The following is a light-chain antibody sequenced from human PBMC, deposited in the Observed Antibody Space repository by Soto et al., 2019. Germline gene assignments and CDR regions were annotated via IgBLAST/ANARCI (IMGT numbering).Light chain of an antibody. CDR2: AAS. V-gene: IGKV1-17*02. Sequence: DIQMTQSPSSLSASVGDRVIITCRASQSIRIYLNWYQKKPGKAPKLLIYAASSLQSGVPSRFSGSGSGTEFTLTITNLQPEDFATYYCLQHTYIWSFGQGTKVDI. CDR3: LQHTYIWS. J-gene: IGKJ1*01. CDR1: QSIRIY.